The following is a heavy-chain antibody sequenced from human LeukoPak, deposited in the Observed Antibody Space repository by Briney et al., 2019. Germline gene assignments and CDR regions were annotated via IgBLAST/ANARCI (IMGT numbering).Heavy chain of an antibody. CDR2: IKEDGSKI. Sequence: SGGSLRLSCAASGFTFSSYWMIWVRQAPGKGLEWVANIKEDGSKIYYVDSVKGRFTISRDNAKNSLYLQMNSLRAEDTAVYFCTRDRNYHDSSGYYDAFDIWGQGTMVTVSS. J-gene: IGHJ3*02. CDR3: TRDRNYHDSSGYYDAFDI. V-gene: IGHV3-7*01. CDR1: GFTFSSYW. D-gene: IGHD3-22*01.